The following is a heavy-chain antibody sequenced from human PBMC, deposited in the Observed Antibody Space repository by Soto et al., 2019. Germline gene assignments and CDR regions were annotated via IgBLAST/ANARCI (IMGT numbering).Heavy chain of an antibody. Sequence: QITLKESGPTLVKPTQTLTLTCTFSGFSLSTSGVGVGWVRQPPGKALEWLALIYWNDDKRYSTSLKSRLTITKHTSKNQVVLTMTNMDPVDTATYYCAHLASAVAGTSYYDYYGMDVWGQGTTVTVSS. CDR3: AHLASAVAGTSYYDYYGMDV. CDR2: IYWNDDK. V-gene: IGHV2-5*01. J-gene: IGHJ6*02. CDR1: GFSLSTSGVG. D-gene: IGHD6-19*01.